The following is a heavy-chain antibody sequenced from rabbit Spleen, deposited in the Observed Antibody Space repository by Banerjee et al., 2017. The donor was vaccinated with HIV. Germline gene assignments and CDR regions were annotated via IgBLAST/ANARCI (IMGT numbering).Heavy chain of an antibody. D-gene: IGHD4-1*01. CDR2: IDAGSSGDT. Sequence: QSLEESGGDLVKPGASLTLTCTASGFSFSSRYYMNWVRQAPGKGLEWIACIDAGSSGDTYYASWAKGRFTISKTSSTTVTLQMTSLTAADTATYFCARETSSGWGVVSYYFNLWGPGPLVTVS. J-gene: IGHJ4*01. V-gene: IGHV1S40*01. CDR1: GFSFSSRYY. CDR3: ARETSSGWGVVSYYFNL.